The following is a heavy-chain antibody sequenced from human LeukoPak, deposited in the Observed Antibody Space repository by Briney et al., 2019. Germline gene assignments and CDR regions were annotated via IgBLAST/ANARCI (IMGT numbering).Heavy chain of an antibody. D-gene: IGHD6-13*01. CDR1: GFTFSSYD. CDR2: IGTAGDT. V-gene: IGHV3-13*01. CDR3: ARSPTSSSWYTNYYYYMDV. J-gene: IGHJ6*03. Sequence: GGSLRLSCAASGFTFSSYDMNWVRQATGKGLEWVSAIGTAGDTYYPGSVKGRFTISRENAKNSLYLQMNSLRAGDTAVYYCARSPTSSSWYTNYYYYMDVWGKGTTVTVSS.